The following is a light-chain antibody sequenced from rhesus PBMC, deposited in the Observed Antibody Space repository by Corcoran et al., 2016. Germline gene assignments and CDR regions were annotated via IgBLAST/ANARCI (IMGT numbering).Light chain of an antibody. CDR3: QQYSSRPLT. CDR1: QGISSW. Sequence: DIQMTQSPSSLSASVGDTVTITCRASQGISSWLAWYQQKPGKAPKLLIYKASRLQSGVPSRFSGRGSGKDFTLTISSLQSEYFATYYCQQYSSRPLTFGGGTKVEIK. CDR2: KAS. V-gene: IGKV1-22*01. J-gene: IGKJ4*01.